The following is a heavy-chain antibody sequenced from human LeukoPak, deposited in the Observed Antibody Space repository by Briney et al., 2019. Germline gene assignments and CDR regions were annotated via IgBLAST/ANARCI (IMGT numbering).Heavy chain of an antibody. J-gene: IGHJ4*02. CDR1: GGSISSYY. Sequence: SETLSLTCTVSGGSISSYYWSWIRQPPGKGLEWIGYIYYSGSTNYNPSLKSRVTISVDTSKNQFSLKLSSVTAADTAVYYCARLPGSYSSGWYSPNYFDYWGQGTLVTVSS. CDR2: IYYSGST. V-gene: IGHV4-59*01. D-gene: IGHD6-19*01. CDR3: ARLPGSYSSGWYSPNYFDY.